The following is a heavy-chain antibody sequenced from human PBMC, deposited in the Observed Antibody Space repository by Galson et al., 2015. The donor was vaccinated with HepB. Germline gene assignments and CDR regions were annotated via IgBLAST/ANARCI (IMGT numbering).Heavy chain of an antibody. Sequence: SLRLSCAASGFSFSSSWMHWVRQAPGEGLVWVSQINGEGRGIGHADSVRGRFTISRDNAKNTLYLQMNSLRAEDTALYYCAKDIGYCSGGSCPGFDYWGQGTLVTVSS. J-gene: IGHJ4*02. V-gene: IGHV3-74*01. CDR1: GFSFSSSW. CDR2: INGEGRGI. D-gene: IGHD2-15*01. CDR3: AKDIGYCSGGSCPGFDY.